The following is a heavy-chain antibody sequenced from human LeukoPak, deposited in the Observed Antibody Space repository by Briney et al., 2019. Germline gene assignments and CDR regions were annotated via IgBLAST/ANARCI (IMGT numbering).Heavy chain of an antibody. Sequence: KASETLSLTCAVYGGSFSGYYWRWIRQPPGKGLEWIGEINHSGSTNYNPSLKSRVTISVDTSKNQFSLKLSSVTAADTAVYYCASVLAAAGKIDYWGQGTLVTVSS. CDR1: GGSFSGYY. CDR2: INHSGST. D-gene: IGHD6-13*01. J-gene: IGHJ4*02. CDR3: ASVLAAAGKIDY. V-gene: IGHV4-34*01.